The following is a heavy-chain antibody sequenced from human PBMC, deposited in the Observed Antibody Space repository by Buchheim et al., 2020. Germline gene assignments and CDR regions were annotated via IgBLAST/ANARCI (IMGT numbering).Heavy chain of an antibody. CDR3: ARIPASQRGGLEFDY. Sequence: EVQLVESGGGLVQPGGSLRLSCAASGFTVSSNYMSWVRQAPGKGLEWVSVIYSGGSTYYAASVKGRFTISRDNSKNTLYLQMNSLRAEDTAVYYCARIPASQRGGLEFDYWGQGTL. V-gene: IGHV3-66*01. CDR1: GFTVSSNY. J-gene: IGHJ4*02. D-gene: IGHD2-2*01. CDR2: IYSGGST.